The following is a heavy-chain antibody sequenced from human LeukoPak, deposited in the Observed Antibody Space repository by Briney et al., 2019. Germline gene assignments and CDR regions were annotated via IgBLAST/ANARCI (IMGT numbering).Heavy chain of an antibody. J-gene: IGHJ4*02. CDR1: GFTFSNAW. CDR3: TTYSGYDFTVDY. Sequence: PGGSLRLPCAASGFTFSNAWMSWVRQAPGKGLEWVGRIKSKTDGGTTDYAAPVKGRFTISRDDSKNTLYLQMNSLKTEDTAVYYCTTYSGYDFTVDYWGQGTLVTVSS. D-gene: IGHD5-12*01. CDR2: IKSKTDGGTT. V-gene: IGHV3-15*01.